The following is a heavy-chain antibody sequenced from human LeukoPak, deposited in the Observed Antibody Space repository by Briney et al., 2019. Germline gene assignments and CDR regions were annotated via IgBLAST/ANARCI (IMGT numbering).Heavy chain of an antibody. D-gene: IGHD4-23*01. J-gene: IGHJ2*01. CDR2: INHSGST. CDR1: GGSFSGYY. CDR3: ARMTPYGGNSQRYWYFDL. V-gene: IGHV4-34*01. Sequence: KPSETLSLTCAVYGGSFSGYYWSWIRQPPGKGLEWIGEINHSGSTNYNPSLKSRVTISVDTSKNQFSLKLSSVTAADTAVSYCARMTPYGGNSQRYWYFDLWGRGTLVTVSS.